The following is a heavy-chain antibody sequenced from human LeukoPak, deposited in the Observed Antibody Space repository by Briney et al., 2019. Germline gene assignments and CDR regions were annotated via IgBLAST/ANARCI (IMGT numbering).Heavy chain of an antibody. Sequence: PSETLSLTCTVSGASISGTAYYWVWVRQPPRQGLEWIGNIYYSSSYYYNATLQSRVTISIDTSRNQFSLRLSFVTAADTAVYYCARVRILYSSGWYDIDYWGQGTLVTVSS. CDR2: IYYSSSY. CDR1: GASISGTAYY. J-gene: IGHJ4*02. D-gene: IGHD6-19*01. V-gene: IGHV4-39*01. CDR3: ARVRILYSSGWYDIDY.